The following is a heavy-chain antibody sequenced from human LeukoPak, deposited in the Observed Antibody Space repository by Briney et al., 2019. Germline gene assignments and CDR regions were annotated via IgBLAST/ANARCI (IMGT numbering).Heavy chain of an antibody. V-gene: IGHV3-7*01. J-gene: IGHJ4*02. CDR3: ARLGARQMLEY. CDR1: EFTFNSYW. CDR2: IKQDGGQI. D-gene: IGHD4-17*01. Sequence: QPGGSLRLSCAASEFTFNSYWMSWVRQAPGEGLEWVANIKQDGGQIYYLDSVKGRFTVSRDNAKNSLYLQMNSLRAEDTAVYHCARLGARQMLEYWGQGTLVTVSS.